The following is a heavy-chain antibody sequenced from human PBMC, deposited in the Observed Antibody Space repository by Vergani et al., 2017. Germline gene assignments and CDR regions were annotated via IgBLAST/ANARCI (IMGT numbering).Heavy chain of an antibody. CDR2: INHSGST. CDR1: GGSFSGYY. CDR3: ARYVDTAMTEPYFDY. D-gene: IGHD5-18*01. J-gene: IGHJ4*02. Sequence: QVQLQQWGAGLLKPSETLSLTCAVYGGSFSGYYWSWIRQPPGKGLEWIGEINHSGSTNYNPSLKGRVTISVDTSKNQFSLKLSSVTAADTAVYYCARYVDTAMTEPYFDYWGQGTLVTVSS. V-gene: IGHV4-34*01.